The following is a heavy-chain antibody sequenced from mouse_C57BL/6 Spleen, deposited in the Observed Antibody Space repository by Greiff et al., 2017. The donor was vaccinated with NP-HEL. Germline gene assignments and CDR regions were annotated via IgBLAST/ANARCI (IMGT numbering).Heavy chain of an antibody. V-gene: IGHV5-4*01. J-gene: IGHJ3*01. CDR1: GFTFSSYA. CDR2: ISDGGSYT. CDR3: ARGDYGSSSFAY. D-gene: IGHD1-1*01. Sequence: EVQLVESGGGLVKPGGSLKLSCAASGFTFSSYAMSWVRQTPEKRLEWVATISDGGSYTYYPDNVKGRFTISSDNAKNNLYLQMSHLKSEDTAMYYCARGDYGSSSFAYWGQGTLVTVSA.